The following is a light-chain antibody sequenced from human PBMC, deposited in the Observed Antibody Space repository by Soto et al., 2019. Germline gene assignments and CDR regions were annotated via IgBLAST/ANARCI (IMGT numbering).Light chain of an antibody. Sequence: EIVMTQSPATLSVSPGERATLSCRASQSVRSSFLAWYQQKPGQAPSLLIYGASTRATGIPARFSGSGSGTEFTLTINSLQSEDFAVCYCKQYSNWPLTFGGGTKVDIK. CDR3: KQYSNWPLT. CDR2: GAS. V-gene: IGKV3-15*01. J-gene: IGKJ4*01. CDR1: QSVRSSF.